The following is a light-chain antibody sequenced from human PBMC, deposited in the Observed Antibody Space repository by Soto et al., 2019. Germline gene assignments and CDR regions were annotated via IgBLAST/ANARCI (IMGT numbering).Light chain of an antibody. CDR3: QQYNSYRRT. J-gene: IGKJ1*01. CDR1: QSISSW. V-gene: IGKV1-5*01. CDR2: DAS. Sequence: DIQMTQSPSTLSASVGDRVTITCRASQSISSWLAWYQQKPGKAPKLLIYDASGLESGVPSRFSGSGSGTEFTLTISSLQPDDFATYYCQQYNSYRRTFGQGTKVDIK.